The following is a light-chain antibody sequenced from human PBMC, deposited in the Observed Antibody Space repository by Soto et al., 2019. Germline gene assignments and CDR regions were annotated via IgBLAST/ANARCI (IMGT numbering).Light chain of an antibody. CDR1: QSVSNNY. Sequence: EIVLTQSPATLSLSPVERATLSCRASQSVSNNYLAWYQQKPGQAPRLRIYGASNRATGIPDRFSVSGSGTDFTLTISRLEPEDFTVYYCQQYGSSGTFGQGTKVDIK. CDR3: QQYGSSGT. J-gene: IGKJ1*01. V-gene: IGKV3-20*01. CDR2: GAS.